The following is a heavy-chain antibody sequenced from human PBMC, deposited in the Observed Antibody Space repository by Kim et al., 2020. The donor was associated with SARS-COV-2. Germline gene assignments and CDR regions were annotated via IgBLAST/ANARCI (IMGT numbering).Heavy chain of an antibody. CDR2: ISYDGSNK. Sequence: GGSLRLSCAASGFTFSSYAMHWVRQAPGKGLEWVAVISYDGSNKYYADSVKGRFTISRDNSKNTLYLQMNSLRAEDTAVYYCARVSSMATIEGGDYFDYWGQGTLVTVSS. V-gene: IGHV3-30*04. D-gene: IGHD5-12*01. CDR1: GFTFSSYA. CDR3: ARVSSMATIEGGDYFDY. J-gene: IGHJ4*02.